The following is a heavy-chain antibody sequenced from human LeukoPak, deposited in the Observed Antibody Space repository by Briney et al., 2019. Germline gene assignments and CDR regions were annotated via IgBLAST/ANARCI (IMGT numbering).Heavy chain of an antibody. J-gene: IGHJ4*02. CDR1: GGTFSSYA. CDR3: AREEIAVADGLHGY. V-gene: IGHV1-69*04. CDR2: IIPILGIA. Sequence: SVKVSCKASGGTFSSYAISWVRQAPGQGLEWMGRIIPILGIANYAQKFQGRVTITADKSTSTAYMELSSLRSEDTAVYYCAREEIAVADGLHGYWGQGTLVTVSS. D-gene: IGHD6-19*01.